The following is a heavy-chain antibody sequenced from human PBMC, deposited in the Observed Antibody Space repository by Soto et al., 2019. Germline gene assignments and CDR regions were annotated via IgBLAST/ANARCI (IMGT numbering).Heavy chain of an antibody. D-gene: IGHD1-26*01. Sequence: ASVTVSCEAAGCTLTGYGSSGVRRAPGQGLEWMGWISAYNGNTNYAQKLQGRVTMTTDTSTSTAYMELRSLRSDDTAVYYCARDHGELEAFDIWGQGTMVTVSS. V-gene: IGHV1-18*01. CDR1: GCTLTGYG. J-gene: IGHJ3*02. CDR3: ARDHGELEAFDI. CDR2: ISAYNGNT.